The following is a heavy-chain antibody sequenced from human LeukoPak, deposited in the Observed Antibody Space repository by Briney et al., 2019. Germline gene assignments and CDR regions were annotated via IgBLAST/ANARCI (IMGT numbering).Heavy chain of an antibody. J-gene: IGHJ4*02. CDR3: AEAGLGVATPVDY. Sequence: GGSLRLSCAASGFTFSTYGMHWVRQAPGKGLEWVSAISGSGGSTYYADSVKGRFTISRDNSKNTLYLQMSSLRAEDTAVYYCAEAGLGVATPVDYWGQGTLVTVSS. CDR2: ISGSGGST. CDR1: GFTFSTYG. V-gene: IGHV3-23*01. D-gene: IGHD2-15*01.